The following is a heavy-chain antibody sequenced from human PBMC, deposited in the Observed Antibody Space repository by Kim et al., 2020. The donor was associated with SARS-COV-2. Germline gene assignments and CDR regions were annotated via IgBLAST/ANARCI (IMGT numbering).Heavy chain of an antibody. CDR3: ARDQPTRSSTSPWEPLPAST. CDR2: INPSGGST. J-gene: IGHJ5*02. V-gene: IGHV1-46*01. Sequence: ASVKVSCKASGYTFTSYYMHWVRQAPGQGLEWMGIINPSGGSTSYAQKFQGRVTMTRDTSTSTVYMELSSLRSEDTAVYYCARDQPTRSSTSPWEPLPASTWGQGTLVTVSS. CDR1: GYTFTSYY. D-gene: IGHD2-2*01.